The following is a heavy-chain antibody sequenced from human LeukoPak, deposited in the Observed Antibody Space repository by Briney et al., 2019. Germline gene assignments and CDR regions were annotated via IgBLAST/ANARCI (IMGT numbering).Heavy chain of an antibody. Sequence: PGGSLRLSCAASGFTFSSYAMSWVRQAPGKGLEWVSAISGSGGSTYYADSVKGRFTISRDNSKNTLYLQMNSLRAEDTAVYYCAKPRDILTGYYYSVGYWGQGTLVTVSS. CDR3: AKPRDILTGYYYSVGY. V-gene: IGHV3-23*01. J-gene: IGHJ4*02. CDR2: ISGSGGST. CDR1: GFTFSSYA. D-gene: IGHD3-9*01.